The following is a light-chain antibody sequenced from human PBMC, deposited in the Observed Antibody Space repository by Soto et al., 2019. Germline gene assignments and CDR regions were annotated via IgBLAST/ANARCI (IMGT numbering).Light chain of an antibody. CDR2: NNN. J-gene: IGLJ2*01. Sequence: QSVLTQPPSASGTPGQRVTISCSGSSSNIETNTVDWYQHLPGTAPKVLIFNNNQRPSGVPDRFSGSKSGTSASLAISGLQSEDEADYYCAVWDDSLSGMVFGGGTMVTVL. V-gene: IGLV1-44*01. CDR3: AVWDDSLSGMV. CDR1: SSNIETNT.